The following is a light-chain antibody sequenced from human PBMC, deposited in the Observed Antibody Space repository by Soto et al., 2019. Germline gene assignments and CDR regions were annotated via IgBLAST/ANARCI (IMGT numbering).Light chain of an antibody. CDR1: QDIDNY. Sequence: DIQMTQSPSSLSASVGDRVTITCQASQDIDNYLNWYQQKPGKAPKLLIYDAFSLKTGVPSRFSGGGSGTDFSFTISSLQPEDIGTYYCQQYDSLPYTFGQGTKLEIK. CDR3: QQYDSLPYT. V-gene: IGKV1-33*01. J-gene: IGKJ2*01. CDR2: DAF.